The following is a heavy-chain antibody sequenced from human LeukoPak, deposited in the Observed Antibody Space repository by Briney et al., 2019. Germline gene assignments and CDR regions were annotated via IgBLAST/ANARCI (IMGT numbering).Heavy chain of an antibody. J-gene: IGHJ4*02. CDR1: GFTFSTYA. CDR3: AKEYCSSTSCSKKIDY. CDR2: IIGSGRDT. V-gene: IGHV3-23*01. Sequence: GGSLRLSCTASGFTFSTYAMNWVRQAPGKRLEWVSSIIGSGRDTYYADSVRGRITISRDNSRNTLYLQMNALRPEDTALYYCAKEYCSSTSCSKKIDYWGQGTLVTVSS. D-gene: IGHD2-2*01.